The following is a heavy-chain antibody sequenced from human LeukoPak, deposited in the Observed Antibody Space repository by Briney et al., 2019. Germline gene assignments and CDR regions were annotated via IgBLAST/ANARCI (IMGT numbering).Heavy chain of an antibody. CDR1: GGSFSGYY. CDR3: ARGGDCTNGVCYKNLFDP. D-gene: IGHD2-8*01. CDR2: INHSGST. J-gene: IGHJ5*02. V-gene: IGHV4-34*01. Sequence: SETLSLTCAVYGGSFSGYYWSWIRQPPGKGLEWIGEINHSGSTNYNPSLKSRVTISVDTSKNQFSLKLSSVTAADTAVYYCARGGDCTNGVCYKNLFDPWGQGTLVTVSS.